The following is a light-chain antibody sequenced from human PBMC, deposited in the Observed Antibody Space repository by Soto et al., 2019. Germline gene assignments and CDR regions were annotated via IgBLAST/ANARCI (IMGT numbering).Light chain of an antibody. V-gene: IGLV2-8*01. CDR2: EVN. Sequence: QSALTQPPSASGSPGQSVTISCTGASSDIGGYNFVSWYQHHPGKAPKLMIYEVNKRPSGVPDRFSGSTSGNTASLTVSGLQAEDEADYYCSSYAGSNNYVFGTGTKLTVL. CDR3: SSYAGSNNYV. CDR1: SSDIGGYNF. J-gene: IGLJ1*01.